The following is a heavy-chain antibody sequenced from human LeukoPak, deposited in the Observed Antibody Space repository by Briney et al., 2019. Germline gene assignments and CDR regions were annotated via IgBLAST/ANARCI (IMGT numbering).Heavy chain of an antibody. CDR2: IHPSTGNP. J-gene: IGHJ4*02. Sequence: ASMKVSCKASGYTFTNYAMNWVRQAPGQGLEWMGWIHPSTGNPTYAQGFTGRFVFSLDTSVGTTYLQISSLKAEDTAVYYCARAFQRLGELSLPDYWGQGTLVTVSS. V-gene: IGHV7-4-1*02. CDR1: GYTFTNYA. CDR3: ARAFQRLGELSLPDY. D-gene: IGHD3-16*02.